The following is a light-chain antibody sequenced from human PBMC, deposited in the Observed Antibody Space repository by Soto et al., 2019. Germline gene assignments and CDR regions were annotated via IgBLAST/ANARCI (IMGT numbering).Light chain of an antibody. Sequence: DIQMTQSPSTLSASVGDRVTITCRASQSISSWLAWYQQKPGKAPKLLIYDASSLESGVPSRFSGSGSGTEFTVTISSLQPDDFATYYFQQYNSYSLTFGGGTKVEIK. J-gene: IGKJ4*01. CDR2: DAS. CDR1: QSISSW. V-gene: IGKV1-5*01. CDR3: QQYNSYSLT.